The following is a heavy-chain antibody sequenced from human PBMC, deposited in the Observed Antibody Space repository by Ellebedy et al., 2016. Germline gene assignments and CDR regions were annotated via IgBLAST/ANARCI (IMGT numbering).Heavy chain of an antibody. V-gene: IGHV4-61*01. D-gene: IGHD1-1*01. CDR3: ASYRAGAGGTGS. CDR2: ILYSGTT. J-gene: IGHJ5*02. CDR1: GGSVSSDSYH. Sequence: SETLSLXXTVSGGSVSSDSYHWAWIRQPPGKGLEWIGYILYSGTTKYNPSLRSRLTMSVDTSKNQFSLKLSSVTAADTAVYFCASYRAGAGGTGSWGQGTLVTVSS.